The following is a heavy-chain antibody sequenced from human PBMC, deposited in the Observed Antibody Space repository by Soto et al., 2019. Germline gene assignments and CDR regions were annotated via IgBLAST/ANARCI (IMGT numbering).Heavy chain of an antibody. CDR1: GGTFSTYA. CDR3: ASGIQLWLRRINNGYSG. Sequence: QVQLVQSGAEVKKPESSVKVSCKAPGGTFSTYAISWVRQAPGQGLEWMGGIIPMFGTANCAQRFQDRVTIPADESTNTVYMELSSLRSEDTAVYFCASGIQLWLRRINNGYSGWGQGTLVTVSS. J-gene: IGHJ4*02. CDR2: IIPMFGTA. V-gene: IGHV1-69*12. D-gene: IGHD5-18*01.